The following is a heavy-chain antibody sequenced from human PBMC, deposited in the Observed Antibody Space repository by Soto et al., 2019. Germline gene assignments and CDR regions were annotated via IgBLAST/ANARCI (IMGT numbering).Heavy chain of an antibody. D-gene: IGHD7-27*01. CDR3: ARLNGDPDY. V-gene: IGHV4-30-2*01. CDR1: GGSISSGGHS. Sequence: QLQLQESGSRLVKPSQTLSLTCAVSGGSISSGGHSWTWIRQPPGKGLEWIGYISHTGGTYYNPSLTGRVAISVDRSRSQVSLKLNSVTAADTAVYYCARLNGDPDYWGQGILVTVSS. J-gene: IGHJ4*02. CDR2: ISHTGGT.